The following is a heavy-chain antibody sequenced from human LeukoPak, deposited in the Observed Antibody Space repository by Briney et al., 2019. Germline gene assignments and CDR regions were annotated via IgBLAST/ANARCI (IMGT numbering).Heavy chain of an antibody. CDR1: GFTFSSYG. CDR3: AKDHDILTGYAYYFDY. D-gene: IGHD3-9*01. CDR2: ISGSGGST. Sequence: GRSLRLSCAASGFTFSSYGMHWVRQAPGKGLEWVSAISGSGGSTYYADSVKGRFTISRDNSKNTLYLQMNSLRAEDTAVYYCAKDHDILTGYAYYFDYWGQGTLVTVSS. J-gene: IGHJ4*02. V-gene: IGHV3-23*01.